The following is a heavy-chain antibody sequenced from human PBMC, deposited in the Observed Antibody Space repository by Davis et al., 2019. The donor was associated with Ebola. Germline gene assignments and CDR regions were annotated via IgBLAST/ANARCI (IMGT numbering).Heavy chain of an antibody. CDR1: GFTFSSYS. J-gene: IGHJ2*01. CDR3: ASLSIVARSYWYFDL. CDR2: ISSSSSYI. D-gene: IGHD3-22*01. Sequence: GGSLRLSCAASGFTFSSYSMNWVRQAPGKGLEWVSSISSSSSYIYYADSVKGRFTISRDNAKNSLNLQMNSLRAEDTAVYYCASLSIVARSYWYFDLWGRGTLVTVSS. V-gene: IGHV3-21*04.